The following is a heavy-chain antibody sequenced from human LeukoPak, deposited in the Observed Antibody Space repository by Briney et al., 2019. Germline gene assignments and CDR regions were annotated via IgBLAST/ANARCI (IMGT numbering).Heavy chain of an antibody. J-gene: IGHJ1*01. Sequence: ASVKVSCKASGYTFTSYYMHWVRQAPGQGLEWMGIINPSGGSTNYAQKLQGRVTMTTDTSTSTAYMELRSLRSDDTAVYYCARDYRGHYYDSSGYSHFQHWGQGTLVTVSS. V-gene: IGHV1-46*01. D-gene: IGHD3-22*01. CDR2: INPSGGST. CDR3: ARDYRGHYYDSSGYSHFQH. CDR1: GYTFTSYY.